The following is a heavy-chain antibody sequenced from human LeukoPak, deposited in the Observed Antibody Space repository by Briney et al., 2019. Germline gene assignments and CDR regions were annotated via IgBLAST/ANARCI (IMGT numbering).Heavy chain of an antibody. D-gene: IGHD2-21*02. CDR3: AKTYCGGDCYFLTEYFQH. CDR1: GFTFSSYA. V-gene: IGHV3-23*01. J-gene: IGHJ1*01. CDR2: ISGSGGST. Sequence: GGSLRLSCAASGFTFSSYAMSWVRQAPGKGLEWVSAISGSGGSTYYADSVKGRFTISRDNSKNTLYLQMNSLRAEDTAVYYCAKTYCGGDCYFLTEYFQHWGQGTLVAVSS.